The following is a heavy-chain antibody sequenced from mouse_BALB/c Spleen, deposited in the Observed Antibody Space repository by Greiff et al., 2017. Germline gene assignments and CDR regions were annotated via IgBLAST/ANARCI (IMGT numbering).Heavy chain of an antibody. Sequence: VKLMESGPELVRPGVSVKLSCKGSGYTFTDYAMHWVKQSYAKSLEWIGVISTYSGNINYNQKLKGKATMTVYKSSSTAYMELARLTAEDSAIYYCARDGDYGNYVAYWGQGTLVTVSA. CDR3: ARDGDYGNYVAY. D-gene: IGHD2-1*01. CDR2: ISTYSGNI. J-gene: IGHJ3*01. CDR1: GYTFTDYA. V-gene: IGHV1-67*01.